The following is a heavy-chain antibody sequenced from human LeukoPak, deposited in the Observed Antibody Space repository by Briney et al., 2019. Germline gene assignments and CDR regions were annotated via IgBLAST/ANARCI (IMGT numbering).Heavy chain of an antibody. J-gene: IGHJ4*02. V-gene: IGHV3-23*01. CDR3: AKGRTYYDTLTGYYPFDY. CDR1: GFTFSSYA. CDR2: ISGSGGST. Sequence: GGSLRLSCAASGFTFSSYAMSWVRQAPGKGLEWVSAISGSGGSTYYADSVKGRFTISRDNSKNTLYLQMNSLRAEDTAVYYCAKGRTYYDTLTGYYPFDYWGQGTLVTVSS. D-gene: IGHD3-9*01.